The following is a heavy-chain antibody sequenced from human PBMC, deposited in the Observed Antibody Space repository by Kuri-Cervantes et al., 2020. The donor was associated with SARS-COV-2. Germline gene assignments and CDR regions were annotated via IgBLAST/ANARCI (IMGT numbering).Heavy chain of an antibody. Sequence: SETLSLTCTVSGGSISSGDYYWSWIRQPPGKGLEWIGYIYYSGSTYYNPSLKSRVTISVDTSKNQFSLKLSSVTAADTAVYYCARDRRPAAAGTFFDYWGQGTLVTVSS. CDR1: GGSISSGDYY. CDR2: IYYSGST. D-gene: IGHD6-13*01. J-gene: IGHJ4*02. V-gene: IGHV4-30-4*08. CDR3: ARDRRPAAAGTFFDY.